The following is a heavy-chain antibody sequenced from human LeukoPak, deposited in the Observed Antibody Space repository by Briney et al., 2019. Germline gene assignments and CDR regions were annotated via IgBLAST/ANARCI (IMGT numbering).Heavy chain of an antibody. CDR1: GYTFTGYY. CDR3: ARDCYDNNGYFPDAFDI. J-gene: IGHJ3*02. D-gene: IGHD3-22*01. CDR2: INPNSGST. V-gene: IGHV1-2*02. Sequence: ASVKVSCKASGYTFTGYYMNWVRQAPGQGLEWMGWINPNSGSTNYAQKFQGRVTMTRDTSISTAYMELSRLRSDDTAVYYCARDCYDNNGYFPDAFDIWGEGTMGTLSS.